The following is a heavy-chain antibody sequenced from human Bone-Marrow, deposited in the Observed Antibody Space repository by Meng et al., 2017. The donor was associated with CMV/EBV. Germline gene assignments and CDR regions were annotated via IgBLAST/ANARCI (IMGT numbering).Heavy chain of an antibody. Sequence: SETLSLTCTVSGGSISSSSYYWGWIRQPPGKGLEWIGYIYYSGSTNYNPSLKSRVTISVDTSKNQFSLKLSSVTAADTAVYYCARVRSSGWHFDYWGQGTLVTVSS. CDR3: ARVRSSGWHFDY. J-gene: IGHJ4*02. CDR1: GGSISSSSYY. CDR2: IYYSGST. V-gene: IGHV4-61*05. D-gene: IGHD6-19*01.